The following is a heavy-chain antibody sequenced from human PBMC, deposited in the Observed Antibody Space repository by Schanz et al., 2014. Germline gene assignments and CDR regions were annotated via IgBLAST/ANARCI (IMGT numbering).Heavy chain of an antibody. CDR1: GFSFSTYA. V-gene: IGHV3-30*04. Sequence: QVQLVESGGGVVQPGRSLRLSCAASGFSFSTYAMHWVRQAPGKGLRCVAVISGNGGEKYYADSVKGRFTISRDNSENTLYLQMNSLRPEDTALYYCVGIHVAVAEAFYWGQGALVTVSS. CDR3: VGIHVAVAEAFY. J-gene: IGHJ4*02. D-gene: IGHD6-19*01. CDR2: ISGNGGEK.